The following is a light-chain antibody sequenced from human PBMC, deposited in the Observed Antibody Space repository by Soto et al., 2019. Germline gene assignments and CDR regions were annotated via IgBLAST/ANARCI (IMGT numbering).Light chain of an antibody. CDR3: QQRSNWPPT. CDR1: HTVANF. J-gene: IGKJ4*01. CDR2: DVS. Sequence: DTVLIQSPATLSLSPGERATLSCRASHTVANFLAWYQHKAGQAPRLLIYDVSNRATGIPARFSGSGSGTDFTRTISSLEPDDFAVYYCQQRSNWPPTFGGGTNVEIK. V-gene: IGKV3-11*01.